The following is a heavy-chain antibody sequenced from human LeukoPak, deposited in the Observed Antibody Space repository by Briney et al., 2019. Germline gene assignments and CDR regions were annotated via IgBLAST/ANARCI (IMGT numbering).Heavy chain of an antibody. V-gene: IGHV4-59*08. CDR3: ARHEGGTTADY. CDR2: IHYSGNT. J-gene: IGHJ4*02. D-gene: IGHD1-7*01. Sequence: SETLSLTCTVSGGSISNYYWSWIRQPPGKGLEWIGYIHYSGNTDSNPSLKSRVTISVDTSKNQFSLNLWSLTAADTAVYYCARHEGGTTADYWGLGTLVTVSS. CDR1: GGSISNYY.